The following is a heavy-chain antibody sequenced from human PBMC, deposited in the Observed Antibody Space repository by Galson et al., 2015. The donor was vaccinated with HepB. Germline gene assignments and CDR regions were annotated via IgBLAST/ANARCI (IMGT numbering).Heavy chain of an antibody. V-gene: IGHV3-30*18. CDR3: AKDGYSSGWTGIWFFDY. CDR2: ISYDGSNK. CDR1: GFTFSSYG. D-gene: IGHD6-19*01. Sequence: SLRLSCAASGFTFSSYGMHWVRQAPGKGLEWVAVISYDGSNKYYADSVKGRFTISRDNSKNTLYLQMNSLRAEDTAVYYCAKDGYSSGWTGIWFFDYWGQGTLVTVSS. J-gene: IGHJ4*02.